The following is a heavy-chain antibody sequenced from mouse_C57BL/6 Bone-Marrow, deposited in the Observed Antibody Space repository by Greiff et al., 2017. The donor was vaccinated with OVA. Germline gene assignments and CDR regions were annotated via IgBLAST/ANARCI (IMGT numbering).Heavy chain of an antibody. Sequence: QVQLKQPGAELVMPGASVKLSCKASGYTFTSYWMHWVKQRPGQGLEWIGEIDPSDSYTNYNQKFKGKSTLTVDKSSSTAYMQLSSLTSEDSAVYYCARRHYGSRPWFAYWGQGTLVTVSA. CDR3: ARRHYGSRPWFAY. D-gene: IGHD1-1*01. V-gene: IGHV1-69*01. CDR1: GYTFTSYW. CDR2: IDPSDSYT. J-gene: IGHJ3*01.